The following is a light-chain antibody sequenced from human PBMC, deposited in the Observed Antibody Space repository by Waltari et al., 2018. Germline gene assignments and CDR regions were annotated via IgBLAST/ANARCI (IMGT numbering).Light chain of an antibody. V-gene: IGLV2-14*03. J-gene: IGLJ3*02. Sequence: QSALTQPASVSGSPGQSIAISCTGTRSDVGGYNYVSWYQQHPGKAPKLIIYYVKKRPAGVSDRFSASKSGNTASLTIAGLQAEDEADYYCSSYTTSYTWVFGGGTKLTVL. CDR1: RSDVGGYNY. CDR3: SSYTTSYTWV. CDR2: YVK.